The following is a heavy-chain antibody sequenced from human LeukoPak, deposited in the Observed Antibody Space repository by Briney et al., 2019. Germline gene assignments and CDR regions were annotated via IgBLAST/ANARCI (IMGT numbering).Heavy chain of an antibody. CDR3: ARDLVAFDY. J-gene: IGHJ4*02. V-gene: IGHV4-61*02. CDR2: IYTSGST. CDR1: GGSISSGSYY. Sequence: PSQTLSLTCTVSGGSISSGSYYWSWIRQPAGKGLEWIGRIYTSGSTNYNPSLKSRVIISLDVSKRQFSLKLHSVTAADTAVYYCARDLVAFDYWGQGALVIVSS. D-gene: IGHD2-15*01.